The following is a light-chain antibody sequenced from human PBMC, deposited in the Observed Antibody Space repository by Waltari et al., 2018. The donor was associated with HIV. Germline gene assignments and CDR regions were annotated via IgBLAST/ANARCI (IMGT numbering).Light chain of an antibody. CDR2: WAS. CDR3: QQYYGDIWT. V-gene: IGKV4-1*01. Sequence: DIVMTQSPDSLPVSLGERATIHCKSSQSVLYKSNNKNHLAWYQQKAGQPPKLLIYWASVRESGVPERFSGSGSGTDFTLTISSLQAEDVAVYYCQQYYGDIWTFGQGTKVEIK. CDR1: QSVLYKSNNKNH. J-gene: IGKJ1*01.